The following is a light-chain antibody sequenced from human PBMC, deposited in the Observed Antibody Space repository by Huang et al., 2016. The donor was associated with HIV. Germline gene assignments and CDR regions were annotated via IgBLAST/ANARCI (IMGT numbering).Light chain of an antibody. J-gene: IGKJ1*01. CDR1: QSIGNY. V-gene: IGKV1-39*01. CDR2: GAS. CDR3: QQSYNSWT. Sequence: DIQMTQSPSSLSASVGDRVTVTCRASQSIGNYLNWYQQKPGKAPKRLIYGASSLQSGVPSRISGSGSGTVFILSITSLQPEDFATYYCQQSYNSWTFGQGTKVDIK.